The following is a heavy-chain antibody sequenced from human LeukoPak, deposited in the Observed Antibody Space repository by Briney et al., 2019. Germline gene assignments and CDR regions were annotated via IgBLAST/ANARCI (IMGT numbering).Heavy chain of an antibody. CDR2: ISYDGSNK. D-gene: IGHD3-22*01. CDR1: GFTFSSYA. CDR3: AILWVSNYDSSAPG. Sequence: PGGSLRLSCAASGFTFSSYAMHWVRQAPGKGLEWVAVISYDGSNKYYADSVKGRFTISRDNSKNTLYLQMNSLRAEDTAVYYCAILWVSNYDSSAPGWGQGTMVTVSS. J-gene: IGHJ3*01. V-gene: IGHV3-30-3*01.